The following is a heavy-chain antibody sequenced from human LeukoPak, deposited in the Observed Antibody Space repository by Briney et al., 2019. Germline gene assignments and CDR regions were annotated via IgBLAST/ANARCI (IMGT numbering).Heavy chain of an antibody. CDR1: GGSISSYY. CDR2: IYYSGST. CDR3: ARDALEYSSGYFDY. D-gene: IGHD6-19*01. V-gene: IGHV4-59*01. Sequence: PSETLSLTCTVSGGSISSYYWGWIRQPPGKGLEWIGYIYYSGSTNYNPSLKSRVTISVDTSKNQFSLKLSSVTAADTAVYYCARDALEYSSGYFDYWGQGTLVTVSS. J-gene: IGHJ4*02.